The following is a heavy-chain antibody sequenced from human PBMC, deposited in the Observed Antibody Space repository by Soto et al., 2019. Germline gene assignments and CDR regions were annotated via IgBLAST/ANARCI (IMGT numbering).Heavy chain of an antibody. CDR3: ARKKCFLGVLVHQYYFDY. J-gene: IGHJ4*02. V-gene: IGHV4-39*01. Sequence: SETLSLTCTVSGDSISSSGYYWGWIRQPPRKGLEWIGTIYYSGSTYYNPSLKSRVTISVDMSKNKFSLKLSSVTAADTAVYYFARKKCFLGVLVHQYYFDYGGKETLVPVPS. CDR1: GDSISSSGYY. CDR2: IYYSGST. D-gene: IGHD3-3*01.